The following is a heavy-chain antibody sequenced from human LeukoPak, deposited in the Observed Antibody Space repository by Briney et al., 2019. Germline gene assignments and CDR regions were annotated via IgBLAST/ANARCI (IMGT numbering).Heavy chain of an antibody. D-gene: IGHD1-26*01. J-gene: IGHJ4*02. CDR1: RFIFSNFA. Sequence: KAGGSLRLSCAASRFIFSNFAMSRVRQAPGKGLGWVSSISSSSSYIYYADSVKGRFTISRDNAKNSLYLQMNSLRAEDTAVYYCARDSGSYYGGANFDYWGQGTLVTVSS. CDR2: ISSSSSYI. CDR3: ARDSGSYYGGANFDY. V-gene: IGHV3-21*01.